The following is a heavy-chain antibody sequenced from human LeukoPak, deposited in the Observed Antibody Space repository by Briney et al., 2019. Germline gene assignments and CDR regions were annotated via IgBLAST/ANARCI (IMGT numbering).Heavy chain of an antibody. D-gene: IGHD6-13*01. CDR1: GGSISSYY. CDR3: ARDSAAAAGGYAFDI. V-gene: IGHV4-59*12. Sequence: SETLSLTCTVSGGSISSYYWSWIRQPPGKGLEWIGYIYYSGSTNYNPSLKSRVTISVDTSKNQFSLKLSSVTAADTAVYYCARDSAAAAGGYAFDIWGQGTMVTVSS. CDR2: IYYSGST. J-gene: IGHJ3*02.